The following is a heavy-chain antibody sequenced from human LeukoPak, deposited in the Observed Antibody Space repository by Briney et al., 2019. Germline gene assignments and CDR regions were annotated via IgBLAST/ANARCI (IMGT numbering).Heavy chain of an antibody. J-gene: IGHJ4*02. CDR3: ARDQEGFDY. CDR2: IYPRDGST. Sequence: ASVKVSCKASGYTFTSNYIHWVRQASGQGLEWMGMIYPRDGSTSYAQKFQGRVTVTRDTSTNTVHMELSGLRSEDTAVYYCARDQEGFDYWGQGTLVTVSS. V-gene: IGHV1-46*01. CDR1: GYTFTSNY.